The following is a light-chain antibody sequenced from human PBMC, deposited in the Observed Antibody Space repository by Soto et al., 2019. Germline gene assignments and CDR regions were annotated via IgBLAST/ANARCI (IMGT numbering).Light chain of an antibody. CDR1: SSNIGANYD. Sequence: QSVLTQPPSVSGAPGQRVTISCTGSSSNIGANYDVHWYQQVPGTAPKLLIYGNNNRTSGVPDRFSGSKSGTSASLAITGLQAEDEADYYCQSYDSSLSGSVVFGGGTKLTVL. J-gene: IGLJ2*01. CDR2: GNN. V-gene: IGLV1-40*01. CDR3: QSYDSSLSGSVV.